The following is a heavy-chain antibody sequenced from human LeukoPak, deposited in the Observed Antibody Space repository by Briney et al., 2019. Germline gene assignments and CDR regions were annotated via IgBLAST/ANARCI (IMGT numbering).Heavy chain of an antibody. J-gene: IGHJ4*02. CDR3: ARDRSNQRDFDY. Sequence: GGSLRLSCAASAFTFSIYSMNWVRQAPGKGLEWVSSISSSSSYIYYADSVKGRFTTSRDNAKNSLYLQMNSLRAEDTAVYYCARDRSNQRDFDYWGQGTLVTVSS. CDR2: ISSSSSYI. D-gene: IGHD2/OR15-2a*01. CDR1: AFTFSIYS. V-gene: IGHV3-21*01.